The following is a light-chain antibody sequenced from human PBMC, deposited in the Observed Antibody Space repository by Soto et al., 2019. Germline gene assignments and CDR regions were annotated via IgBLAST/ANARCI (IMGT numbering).Light chain of an antibody. CDR1: QSVSSSY. Sequence: EIVLTQSPGTLSLSPGERATLSCRASQSVSSSYLAWYQQKPGQAPRVLIHGASSRATGIPDRFSGSGSGTDFTLTISRLEPEDFAVYYCQQRSNWPLTFGQGTKVEIK. CDR2: GAS. CDR3: QQRSNWPLT. J-gene: IGKJ1*01. V-gene: IGKV3D-20*02.